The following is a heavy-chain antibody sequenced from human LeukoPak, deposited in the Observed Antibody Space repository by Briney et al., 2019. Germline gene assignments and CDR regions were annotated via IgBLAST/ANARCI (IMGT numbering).Heavy chain of an antibody. Sequence: GGSLRLSCAASGFTFSSYWMSWVRQAPGKGLEWVANIKQDGSEKYYVDSVKGQFTISRGNAKNSLYLQMNSLRAEDTAVYYCARDHIVGATNFDDWGQGTLVTVSS. D-gene: IGHD1-26*01. CDR1: GFTFSSYW. V-gene: IGHV3-7*05. CDR3: ARDHIVGATNFDD. CDR2: IKQDGSEK. J-gene: IGHJ4*02.